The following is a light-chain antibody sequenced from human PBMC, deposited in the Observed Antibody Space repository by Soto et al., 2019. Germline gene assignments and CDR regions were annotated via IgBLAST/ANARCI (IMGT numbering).Light chain of an antibody. CDR3: QQYYSTPT. Sequence: DIVMTQSPDSLAVSLGERATINCKSSQSVLYSSNNKNYLAWYQQKPGQPPKLLIYWASTRESGVPDRFSGSGSGTDFTLTISSLQAEDVVVCYWQQYYSTPTFGPGTKVDIK. V-gene: IGKV4-1*01. CDR2: WAS. J-gene: IGKJ3*01. CDR1: QSVLYSSNNKNY.